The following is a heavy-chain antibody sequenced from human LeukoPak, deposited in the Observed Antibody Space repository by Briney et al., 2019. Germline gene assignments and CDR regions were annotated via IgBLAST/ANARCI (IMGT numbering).Heavy chain of an antibody. CDR3: ARGGGYLSPIDY. CDR2: INSDGSST. Sequence: GGSLRLSCAASAFTFSSYWMHWVRQAPGKGLAWVSRINSDGSSTSYADSVKGRFTISRDNAKNTLYLQMNSLRAEDTAVYYCARGGGYLSPIDYWGQGTLVAVSS. J-gene: IGHJ4*02. V-gene: IGHV3-74*01. CDR1: AFTFSSYW. D-gene: IGHD5-12*01.